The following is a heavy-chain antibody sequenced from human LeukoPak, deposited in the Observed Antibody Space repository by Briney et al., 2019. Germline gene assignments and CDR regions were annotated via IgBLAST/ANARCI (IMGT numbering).Heavy chain of an antibody. CDR1: GYSFTSYW. D-gene: IGHD4-17*01. CDR3: ARHPTVTNYYFDY. J-gene: IGHJ4*02. V-gene: IGHV5-51*01. CDR2: IYPGDSDT. Sequence: GESLKISCKGSGYSFTSYWIGWVRQMPGKGLEWMGIIYPGDSDTRYSPSFQGQATISADKSISTAYLQWSSLKASDTAMYYCARHPTVTNYYFDYWGQGTLVTVSS.